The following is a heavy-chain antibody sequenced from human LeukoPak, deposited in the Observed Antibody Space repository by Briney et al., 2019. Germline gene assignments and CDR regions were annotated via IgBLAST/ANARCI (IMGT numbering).Heavy chain of an antibody. CDR1: GYTFTSYY. D-gene: IGHD3-10*01. Sequence: GASVKVSCKASGYTFTSYYMHWVRQAPGQGLEWMGIINPSGGSTSYAQKFQGRVTMTRDTSTGTVYMELSSLRSEDTAVYYCARGVTMVRGAPSYYFDYWGQGTLVTVSS. CDR2: INPSGGST. V-gene: IGHV1-46*01. CDR3: ARGVTMVRGAPSYYFDY. J-gene: IGHJ4*02.